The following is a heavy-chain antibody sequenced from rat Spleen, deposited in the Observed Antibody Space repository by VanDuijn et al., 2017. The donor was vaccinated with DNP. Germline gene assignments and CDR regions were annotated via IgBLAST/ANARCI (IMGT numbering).Heavy chain of an antibody. CDR2: ISTGGGNT. CDR1: GFTFSDYA. V-gene: IGHV5S23*01. D-gene: IGHD1-11*01. J-gene: IGHJ2*01. Sequence: EVQLVESGGGLVQPGDSLKLSCAASGFTFSDYAMAWVRQSPKKGLEWVATISTGGGNTYYRDSVKGRFTISRDNAKSTLYLQMDSLRSEETATYYCARHGEGYFDYWGQGVMVTVSS. CDR3: ARHGEGYFDY.